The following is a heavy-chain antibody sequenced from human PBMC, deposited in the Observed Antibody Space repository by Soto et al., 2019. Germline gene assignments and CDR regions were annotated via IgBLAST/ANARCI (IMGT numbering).Heavy chain of an antibody. J-gene: IGHJ4*02. CDR2: ISVSGDST. V-gene: IGHV3-23*01. D-gene: IGHD3-22*01. CDR3: YYEGY. Sequence: PGGSLRLSCATSGFTVSNYGLSWVRQAPGKGLEWVSGISVSGDSTYYADSVKGRFTVSRDNTKSTLFLQMNSLRADDTALYYCYYEGYWGQGTLVSVS. CDR1: GFTVSNYG.